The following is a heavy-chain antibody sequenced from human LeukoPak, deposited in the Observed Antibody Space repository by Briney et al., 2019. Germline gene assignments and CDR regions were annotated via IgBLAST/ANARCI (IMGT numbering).Heavy chain of an antibody. CDR3: ARGDGATPPDVFDI. J-gene: IGHJ3*02. CDR1: GFAFGTYA. Sequence: PGGSLRLSCAGSGFAFGTYAMSWVRQAPGKGLQWVSSISSSSIYIYYADSVKGRFTISRDNAKNSLYLQVNSLRGEDTAVYYCARGDGATPPDVFDIWGQGTMVTVSS. D-gene: IGHD3-10*01. V-gene: IGHV3-21*01. CDR2: ISSSSIYI.